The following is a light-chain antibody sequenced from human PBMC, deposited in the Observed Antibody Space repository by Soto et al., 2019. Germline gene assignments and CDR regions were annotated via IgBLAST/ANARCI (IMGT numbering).Light chain of an antibody. J-gene: IGKJ4*01. Sequence: EIVLTQSPGTLSSSPGERATLSCRASQSVSTSYLAGYQQKPGQAPSLLIYGASSRATGIPDSFSGSGSGTDFTLTITRLESEDVAVYYCQQYGSSLGVTCSGGTEMEIK. V-gene: IGKV3-20*01. CDR1: QSVSTSY. CDR3: QQYGSSLGVT. CDR2: GAS.